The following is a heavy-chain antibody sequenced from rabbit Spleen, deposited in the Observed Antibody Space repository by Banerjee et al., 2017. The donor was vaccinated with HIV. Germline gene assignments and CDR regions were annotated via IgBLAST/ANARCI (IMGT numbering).Heavy chain of an antibody. CDR2: IDAGSSGFT. D-gene: IGHD3-1*01. CDR1: GVSFSISSY. J-gene: IGHJ4*01. Sequence: QSLEESGGDLVKPGASLTLTCTASGVSFSISSYMCWVRQAPGKGLEWMACIDAGSSGFTYFATWAKGRLTISKTSSTTVTLQMTSLTAADTATYFCARDLASVVGWNFNLWGPGTWSPS. CDR3: ARDLASVVGWNFNL. V-gene: IGHV1S40*01.